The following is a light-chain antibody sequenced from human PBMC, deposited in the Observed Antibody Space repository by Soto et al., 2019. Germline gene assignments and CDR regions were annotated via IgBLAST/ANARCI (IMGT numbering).Light chain of an antibody. Sequence: QSALTQPPSASGSPGQSVTISCTGTSSDVGGYNYVSWYQQHPGKAPKLMIYEVSKRPSGVPDRFSGSKSGNTASLTVSGLQAEDAVDYYCSSYAGSNNFVVFGGGTKVTVL. CDR2: EVS. CDR1: SSDVGGYNY. J-gene: IGLJ2*01. V-gene: IGLV2-8*01. CDR3: SSYAGSNNFVV.